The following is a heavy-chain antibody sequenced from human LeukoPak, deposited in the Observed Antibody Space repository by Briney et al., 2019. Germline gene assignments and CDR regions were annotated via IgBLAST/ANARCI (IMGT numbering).Heavy chain of an antibody. D-gene: IGHD3-9*01. Sequence: GGSLRLSCAASGFTFDDYAMHWVRQAPGKGLEWVSGISWNSGSIGYADSVKGRFTISRDNAKNSLYLQMNSLRAEDTALYYCAKDPGCDILADWYFDLWGRGTLVTVSS. V-gene: IGHV3-9*01. CDR3: AKDPGCDILADWYFDL. J-gene: IGHJ2*01. CDR1: GFTFDDYA. CDR2: ISWNSGSI.